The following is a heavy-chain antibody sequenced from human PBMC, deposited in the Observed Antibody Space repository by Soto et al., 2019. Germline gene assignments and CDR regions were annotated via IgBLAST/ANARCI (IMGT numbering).Heavy chain of an antibody. CDR1: GFTFSSYA. Sequence: PGGSLRLSCAASGFTFSSYAMHWVRQAPGKGLEYVSAISSNGGSTYYANSVKGRFTISRDNSKNTLYLQMGSLRAEDMAVYYCGREGVLRRDWYEYYYYYYMDVWGKGTTVTVSS. CDR2: ISSNGGST. CDR3: GREGVLRRDWYEYYYYYYMDV. J-gene: IGHJ6*03. V-gene: IGHV3-64*01. D-gene: IGHD6-19*01.